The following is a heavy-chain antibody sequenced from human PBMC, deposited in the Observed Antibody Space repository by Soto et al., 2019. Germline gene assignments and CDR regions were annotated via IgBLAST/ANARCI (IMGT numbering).Heavy chain of an antibody. CDR3: AKDLVSLGYCGGDCYSLFDY. CDR2: ISGSGGST. Sequence: LRLSCAASGFTFSSYAMSWVRQAPGKGLEWVSVISGSGGSTYYADSVKGRFTISRDNSKNTLYLQMNSLRAEDTAVYYCAKDLVSLGYCGGDCYSLFDYWGQGTLVTVSS. CDR1: GFTFSSYA. D-gene: IGHD2-21*02. V-gene: IGHV3-23*01. J-gene: IGHJ4*02.